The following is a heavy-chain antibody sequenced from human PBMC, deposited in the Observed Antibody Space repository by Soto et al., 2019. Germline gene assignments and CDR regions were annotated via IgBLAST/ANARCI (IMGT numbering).Heavy chain of an antibody. CDR1: GGSISSYY. CDR2: IYYSGST. Sequence: QVQLQESGPGLVKPSETLSLTCTVSGGSISSYYWTWIRQSPGKGLEWIGYIYYSGSTNYNPSLKSRVTISLDTSKSQFSLKLSSVTAADTAVYYCARGSEWFGGRLDYWGQGTLVTASS. V-gene: IGHV4-59*01. D-gene: IGHD3-10*01. CDR3: ARGSEWFGGRLDY. J-gene: IGHJ4*02.